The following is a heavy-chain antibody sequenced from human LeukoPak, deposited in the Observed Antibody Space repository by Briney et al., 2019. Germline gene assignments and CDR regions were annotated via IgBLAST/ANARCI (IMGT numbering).Heavy chain of an antibody. V-gene: IGHV3-23*01. D-gene: IGHD3-16*01. CDR1: GFTFSSYA. CDR3: AKRGLLTFGAFDI. Sequence: GGSLRLSCAASGFTFSSYAMSWVRQAPGKGLEWVSAISGSGGSTYYADSVKGRFTISRDNSKNTLHLQTNSLRAEDTAVYYCAKRGLLTFGAFDIWGQGTMVTVSS. J-gene: IGHJ3*02. CDR2: ISGSGGST.